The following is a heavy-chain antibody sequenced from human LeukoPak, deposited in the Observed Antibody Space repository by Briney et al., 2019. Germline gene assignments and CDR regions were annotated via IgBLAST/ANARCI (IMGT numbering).Heavy chain of an antibody. D-gene: IGHD5-24*01. Sequence: PSETLSLTCAVYGGSFSGYYWSWIRQPPGKGLEWIGEINHSGSTNYNPSLKSRVTISVDMSKNQFSLKLSSVTAADTAVYYCARGSKRWLQLEPRTNFDYWGQGTLVTVSS. CDR2: INHSGST. CDR1: GGSFSGYY. CDR3: ARGSKRWLQLEPRTNFDY. J-gene: IGHJ4*02. V-gene: IGHV4-34*01.